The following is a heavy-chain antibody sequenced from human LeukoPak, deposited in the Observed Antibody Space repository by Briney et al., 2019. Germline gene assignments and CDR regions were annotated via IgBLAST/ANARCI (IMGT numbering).Heavy chain of an antibody. CDR3: ARGTIFGVVIESG. V-gene: IGHV1-69*04. Sequence: GASVKVSCKASGYTFTSYGISWVRQAPGQGLEWMGRIIPILGIANYAQKFQGRVTITADKSTSTAYMELSSLRSEDTAVYYCARGTIFGVVIESGWGQGTLVTVSS. J-gene: IGHJ4*02. D-gene: IGHD3-3*01. CDR2: IIPILGIA. CDR1: GYTFTSYG.